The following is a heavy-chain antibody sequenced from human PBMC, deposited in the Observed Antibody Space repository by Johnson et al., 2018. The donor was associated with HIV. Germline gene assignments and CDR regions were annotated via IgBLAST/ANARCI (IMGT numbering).Heavy chain of an antibody. D-gene: IGHD3-22*01. CDR3: AREGDSSGMVFLDAFDI. Sequence: VQLVESGGGVVQPGGSLRLSCAASGFTFSSYGMHWVRQAPGKGLEWVAFIRYDGSNKYYADSVKGRFTISRDNSKNTLYLQMNSLRAEDTAVYYCAREGDSSGMVFLDAFDIWGQGTMVTVSS. CDR1: GFTFSSYG. V-gene: IGHV3-30*02. CDR2: IRYDGSNK. J-gene: IGHJ3*02.